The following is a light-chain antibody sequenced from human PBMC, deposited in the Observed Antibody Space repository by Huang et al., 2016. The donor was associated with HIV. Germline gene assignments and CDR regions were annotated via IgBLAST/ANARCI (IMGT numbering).Light chain of an antibody. V-gene: IGKV1-6*01. CDR3: LQTYTYPWT. CDR1: QAIRND. Sequence: IQMTQSPASLSASVGDRVTITCRASQAIRNDLGWYQQRLGQAPKLLVSAASHLQSGVPSRFSGSGSGTHFTLTISGLQSEDFATYYCLQTYTYPWTFGQGTKVEI. CDR2: AAS. J-gene: IGKJ1*01.